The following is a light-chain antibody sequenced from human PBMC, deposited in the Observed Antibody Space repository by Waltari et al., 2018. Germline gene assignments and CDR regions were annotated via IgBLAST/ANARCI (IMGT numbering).Light chain of an antibody. J-gene: IGLJ2*01. CDR2: DVN. CDR3: ISYTSTTTYVV. V-gene: IGLV2-14*03. Sequence: QSALTQPASVSASPGQSITISCTGTSGDVGGYDYVSWYQQHPGTAPQLIIYDVNKRPSGVSHRFAAATSGNTASLTIFGLQAEDEADYYCISYTSTTTYVVVGGGTKLTVL. CDR1: SGDVGGYDY.